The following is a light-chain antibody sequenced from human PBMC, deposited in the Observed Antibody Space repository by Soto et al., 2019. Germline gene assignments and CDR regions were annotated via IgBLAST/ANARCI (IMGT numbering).Light chain of an antibody. CDR1: QSISSW. CDR3: QQYNGFSS. J-gene: IGKJ1*01. Sequence: DIQMTQSPSTLSASVGDRVTITCRASQSISSWLAWYQQKPGKAPKLLIYDASSLESGVPSRFSGSGSGTELTLTIRSLQPDDFATYYCQQYNGFSSFGQGTMVEIK. CDR2: DAS. V-gene: IGKV1-5*01.